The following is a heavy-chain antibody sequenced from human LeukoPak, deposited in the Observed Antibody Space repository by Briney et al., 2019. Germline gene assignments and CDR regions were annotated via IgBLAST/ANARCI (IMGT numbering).Heavy chain of an antibody. Sequence: VKVXCKXSGGTFSSYAISWVRQAPGQGLEWMGRIIPILGIANYAQKFQGRVTITADKSTSTAYMELSSLRSEDTAVYYCASAIYGREAEFDYWGQGTLVTVSS. CDR2: IIPILGIA. D-gene: IGHD2-21*01. J-gene: IGHJ4*02. CDR3: ASAIYGREAEFDY. V-gene: IGHV1-69*04. CDR1: GGTFSSYA.